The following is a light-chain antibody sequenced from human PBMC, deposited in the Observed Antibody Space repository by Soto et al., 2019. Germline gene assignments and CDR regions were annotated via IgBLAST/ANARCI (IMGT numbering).Light chain of an antibody. CDR3: QQYNNWPRAT. CDR2: RTS. J-gene: IGKJ4*01. V-gene: IGKV3-15*01. Sequence: EIVLTQSPGTLSLSPGERATLSCWASQSVSNRYLAWYQQKPGQAPRLLMFRTSSRATGFPARFSGSGSGTEFNLTISSLQSEDFGVYYCQQYNNWPRATFGGGTKGDIK. CDR1: QSVSNRY.